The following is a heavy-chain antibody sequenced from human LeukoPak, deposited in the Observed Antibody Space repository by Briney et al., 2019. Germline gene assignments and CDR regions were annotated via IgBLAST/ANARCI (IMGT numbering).Heavy chain of an antibody. CDR3: ARVKFPVDP. J-gene: IGHJ5*02. CDR1: GGSFSGYC. CDR2: INHSGST. Sequence: SETLPLTCAVYGGSFSGYCWSWIRQPPGKGLEWIGEINHSGSTNYNPSLKSRVTISVDTSKNQFSLKLSSVTAADTAVYYCARVKFPVDPWGQGTLVTVSS. V-gene: IGHV4-34*01.